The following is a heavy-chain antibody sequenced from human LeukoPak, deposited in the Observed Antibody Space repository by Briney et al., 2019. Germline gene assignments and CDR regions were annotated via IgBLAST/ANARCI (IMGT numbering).Heavy chain of an antibody. J-gene: IGHJ3*02. Sequence: ASVQDSCKASGGTFSSYAMRWVRQAPGQGLAWMGGIITIFGTPNYAQKFQGRVTITADKSTSTAYMELSSLRSEDTAVYYCARGQWLVSGFDIWGQGTMVTVSS. CDR3: ARGQWLVSGFDI. D-gene: IGHD6-19*01. CDR2: IITIFGTP. CDR1: GGTFSSYA. V-gene: IGHV1-69*06.